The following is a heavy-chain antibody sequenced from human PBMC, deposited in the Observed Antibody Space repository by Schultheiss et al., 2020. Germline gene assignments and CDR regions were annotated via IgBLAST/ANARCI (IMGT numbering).Heavy chain of an antibody. CDR1: GFTFRDYA. J-gene: IGHJ4*02. Sequence: GGSMGLACAASGFTFRDYAMNWVRQAPGKRLEWVSSITGTGGRGGTYFADSVKGRFSVSRDDSKNTLFLQMNSLRAEDTAVYYCAKGRGVVVTDMDSIDYWGQGTLVTVSS. D-gene: IGHD2-21*02. CDR3: AKGRGVVVTDMDSIDY. V-gene: IGHV3-23*01. CDR2: ITGTGGRGGT.